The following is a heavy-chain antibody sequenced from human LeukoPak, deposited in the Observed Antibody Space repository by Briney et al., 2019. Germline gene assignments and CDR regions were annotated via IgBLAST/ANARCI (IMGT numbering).Heavy chain of an antibody. Sequence: ASVKVSCKASGGTFSSYAISWVRQAPGQGLEWMGRIIPILGIANYAQKFQGRVTITADKSTSTAYMELSSLRSEDTAVYYCARDYYYDSRGDDYWGQGTLVTVSS. CDR1: GGTFSSYA. J-gene: IGHJ4*02. CDR3: ARDYYYDSRGDDY. CDR2: IIPILGIA. D-gene: IGHD3-22*01. V-gene: IGHV1-69*04.